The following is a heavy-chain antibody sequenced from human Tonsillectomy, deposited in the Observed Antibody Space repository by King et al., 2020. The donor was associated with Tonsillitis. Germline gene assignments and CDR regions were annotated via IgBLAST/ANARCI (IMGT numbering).Heavy chain of an antibody. D-gene: IGHD2-15*01. CDR2: INPNSGGT. Sequence: QLVQSGAEVKKPGASVKVSCKASGYTFTGSFMHWVRQAPGQGVEWMGWINPNSGGTKYAQKFQDRVTMTRDTSISTAYMELSRLRSDDTAVYYCAKYSGGSRGWGGGFDYWGQGTLVTVSS. J-gene: IGHJ4*02. CDR3: AKYSGGSRGWGGGFDY. CDR1: GYTFTGSF. V-gene: IGHV1-2*02.